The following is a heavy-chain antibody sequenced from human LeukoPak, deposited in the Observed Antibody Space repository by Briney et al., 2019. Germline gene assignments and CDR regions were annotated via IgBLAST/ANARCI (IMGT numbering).Heavy chain of an antibody. CDR2: INWNGGST. D-gene: IGHD3-10*01. CDR1: GFTFDDYG. CDR3: ARGPPYYYGSGSSLRGAFDI. V-gene: IGHV3-20*04. Sequence: GGSLRLSCAASGFTFDDYGMSWVRQAPGKGLEWVSGINWNGGSTGYADSVKGRFTISRDNAKHSLYLQMNSLRAEDTALYYCARGPPYYYGSGSSLRGAFDIWGQGTMVTVSS. J-gene: IGHJ3*02.